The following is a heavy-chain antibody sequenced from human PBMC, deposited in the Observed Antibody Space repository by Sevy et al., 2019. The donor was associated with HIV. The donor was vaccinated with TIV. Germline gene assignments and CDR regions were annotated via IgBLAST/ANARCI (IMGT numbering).Heavy chain of an antibody. CDR3: AKGRNTVVNGVDV. Sequence: GGSLRLSCAASGFTFSSYGMHWVRQAPGKGLEWVAVIWYDGSNKYYADSLKGRFTISRDNSKNTLYLQMNSLRAEDTDGDYGAKGRNTVVNGVDVWGQGTMVTVSS. V-gene: IGHV3-30*02. CDR2: IWYDGSNK. D-gene: IGHD2-15*01. CDR1: GFTFSSYG. J-gene: IGHJ6*02.